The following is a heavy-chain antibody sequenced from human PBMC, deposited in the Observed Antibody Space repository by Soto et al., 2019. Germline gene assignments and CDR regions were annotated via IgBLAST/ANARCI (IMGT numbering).Heavy chain of an antibody. V-gene: IGHV4-30-2*01. CDR1: GGSISSGGYS. D-gene: IGHD4-17*01. Sequence: QLQLQESGSGLVKPSQTLSLTCAVSGGSISSGGYSWSWIRQLPGKGLEWIGYIYHSGSTYYNPSLKSRVTISVDRSKNQFSLKLSSVTAADTAVYYCARIGSYGDLPDYWGQGTLVTVSS. CDR3: ARIGSYGDLPDY. CDR2: IYHSGST. J-gene: IGHJ4*02.